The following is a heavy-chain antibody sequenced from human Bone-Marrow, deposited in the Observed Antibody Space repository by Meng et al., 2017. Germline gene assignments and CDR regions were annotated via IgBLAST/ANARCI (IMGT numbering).Heavy chain of an antibody. D-gene: IGHD3-10*01. CDR2: MNPGETTI. CDR3: VRDFGGESDF. J-gene: IGHJ4*02. V-gene: IGHV3-74*03. Sequence: EVQRVEAGGGLVAPGGSLRLSCAASGFALRNNWMHWVRHAPGKGLVWVARMNPGETTITHAGSVMGRFTISRDIARNTLHLQMNSLRAEDSALYFCVRDFGGESDFWGQGTLVTVSS. CDR1: GFALRNNW.